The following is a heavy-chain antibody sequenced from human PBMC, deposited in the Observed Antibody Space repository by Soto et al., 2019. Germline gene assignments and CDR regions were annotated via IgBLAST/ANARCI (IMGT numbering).Heavy chain of an antibody. J-gene: IGHJ6*04. Sequence: QVQLVESGGGVVQPGGSLRLYCAGSGFTFSNSGMHWVRQAPGKGLEWVAVLAYDGSEKYYADSVKGRFTISRDNSKNTLYLQMNSLRVEDTAVYYCVLFVDYYGMDVWGECTTVTVSS. CDR2: LAYDGSEK. CDR1: GFTFSNSG. D-gene: IGHD2-8*01. V-gene: IGHV3-30*03. CDR3: VLFVDYYGMDV.